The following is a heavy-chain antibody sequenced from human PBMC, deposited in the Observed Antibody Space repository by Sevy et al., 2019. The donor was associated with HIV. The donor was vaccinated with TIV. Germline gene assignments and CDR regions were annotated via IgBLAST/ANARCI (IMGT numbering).Heavy chain of an antibody. J-gene: IGHJ5*02. CDR3: ARSPPLVVVPGAPSWFDP. CDR2: INESGIT. CDR1: DGSFSGYY. Sequence: SETLSLTCAVHDGSFSGYYWNWIRQLPGKGLEWIGEINESGITYYNPSLKSRVAISVDTSKKQFSLKLNSVTAADTALYFCARSPPLVVVPGAPSWFDPWGQGTLVTVSS. D-gene: IGHD2-2*01. V-gene: IGHV4-34*01.